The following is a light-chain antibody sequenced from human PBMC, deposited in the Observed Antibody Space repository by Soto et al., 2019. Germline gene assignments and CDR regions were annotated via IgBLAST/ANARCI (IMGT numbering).Light chain of an antibody. CDR1: SSNLGSNY. CDR2: RNN. Sequence: QSVLTQPPSASGTPGQRVTISCSGSSSNLGSNYVYWYQQHPGTAPKLLIYRNNQRPSGVPDRFSGSKSGTSASLAISGLRSEDEADYYCAAWDDSLSGPVFGGGTQLTVL. V-gene: IGLV1-47*01. J-gene: IGLJ2*01. CDR3: AAWDDSLSGPV.